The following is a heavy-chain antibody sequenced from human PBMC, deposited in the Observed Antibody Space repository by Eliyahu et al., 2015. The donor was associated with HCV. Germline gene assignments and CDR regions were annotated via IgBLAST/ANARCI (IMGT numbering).Heavy chain of an antibody. CDR3: ARERAEQRWGYYYYGMDV. V-gene: IGHV3-48*02. CDR1: GFTFXSYS. Sequence: EVQLVESGGGLVQPGGSLRLSCAASGFTFXSYSXNWVRQAPGKGLEWVSYISSSSSTIYYADSVKGRFTISRDNAKNSLYLQMNSLRDEDTAVYYCARERAEQRWGYYYYGMDVWGQGTTVTVSS. J-gene: IGHJ6*02. CDR2: ISSSSSTI. D-gene: IGHD1/OR15-1a*01.